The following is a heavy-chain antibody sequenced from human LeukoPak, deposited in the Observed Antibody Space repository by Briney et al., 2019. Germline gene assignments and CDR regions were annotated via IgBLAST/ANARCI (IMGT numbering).Heavy chain of an antibody. V-gene: IGHV4-34*01. CDR2: INHSGST. CDR3: AGARGIWSGSPPFDYYYYMDV. CDR1: GGSFSGYY. Sequence: SETLSLTCAVYGGSFSGYYWSWIRQPPGKGLEWIGEINHSGSTNYNPSLKSRVTISVDTSKNQFSLKLSSVTAADTAVYYCAGARGIWSGSPPFDYYYYMDVWGKGTTVTVSS. J-gene: IGHJ6*03. D-gene: IGHD3-3*01.